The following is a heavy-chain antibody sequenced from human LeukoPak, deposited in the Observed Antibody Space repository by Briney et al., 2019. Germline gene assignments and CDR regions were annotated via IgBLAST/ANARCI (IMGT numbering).Heavy chain of an antibody. CDR1: GFIFDDYG. CDR3: AGETITIFGVLTNPFDY. D-gene: IGHD3-3*01. Sequence: GGSLRLSCAASGFIFDDYGMSWVRQAPGKGLEWVSGINWSGGSTGYADSVKGRFTISRDNAKKSLYLQMNSLRAEDTALYYCAGETITIFGVLTNPFDYWGQGTLVTVSS. V-gene: IGHV3-20*04. CDR2: INWSGGST. J-gene: IGHJ4*02.